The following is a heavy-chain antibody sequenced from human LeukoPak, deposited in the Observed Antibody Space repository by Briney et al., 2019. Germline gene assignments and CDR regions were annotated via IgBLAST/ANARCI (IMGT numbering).Heavy chain of an antibody. Sequence: PGGSLRLSCAASGFSFHEHGMRWVRHVPGKGLEWVSGINRNGGTSAYEDSVRGRFTISRDNAKNSLFLQMNSLRAEDTAFYYCARGNYDGVFDVWGQGTMVTVS. CDR2: INRNGGTS. CDR3: ARGNYDGVFDV. CDR1: GFSFHEHG. D-gene: IGHD1-7*01. J-gene: IGHJ3*01. V-gene: IGHV3-20*04.